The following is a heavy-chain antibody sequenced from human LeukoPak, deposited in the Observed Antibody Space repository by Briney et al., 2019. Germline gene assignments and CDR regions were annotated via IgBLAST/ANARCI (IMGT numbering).Heavy chain of an antibody. D-gene: IGHD2-21*02. J-gene: IGHJ4*02. CDR3: ASPHCGGDCPVDY. CDR1: GFTFSDYY. CDR2: ISSSGSAI. Sequence: GGSLRLSCAASGFTFSDYYMSWIRQAPGKGLEWLSYISSSGSAIYYAASVKGRFTISRDNAKNSLFLQMNTLRAEDTAVYYCASPHCGGDCPVDYWGQGTLVTVSS. V-gene: IGHV3-11*04.